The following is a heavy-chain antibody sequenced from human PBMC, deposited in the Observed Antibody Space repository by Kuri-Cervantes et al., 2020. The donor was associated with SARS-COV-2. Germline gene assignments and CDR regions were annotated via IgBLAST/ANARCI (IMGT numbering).Heavy chain of an antibody. CDR3: ARTVAYCSGGSCYSYYYYGMDV. J-gene: IGHJ6*02. D-gene: IGHD2-15*01. CDR1: GGSFSGYY. V-gene: IGHV4-34*01. Sequence: CAVYGGSFSGYYWSWIRQPPGKGLEWIGEINHSGSTNYNPSLKSRVTISVDTSKNQFSLKLSSVTAADTAVYYCARTVAYCSGGSCYSYYYYGMDVWGQGTTVTVSS. CDR2: INHSGST.